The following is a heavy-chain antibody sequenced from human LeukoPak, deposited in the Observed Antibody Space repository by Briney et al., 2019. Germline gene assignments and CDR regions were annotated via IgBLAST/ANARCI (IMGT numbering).Heavy chain of an antibody. J-gene: IGHJ4*02. Sequence: PSETLSLTCTVSGGSISGSSYYWSWIRQPPGKGLEWIGYIYYSGSTNYNPSLKSRVTISVDTSKNQFSLKLSSVTAADTAVYYCARTVTTKAIDYWGQGTLVTVSS. CDR3: ARTVTTKAIDY. V-gene: IGHV4-61*01. D-gene: IGHD4-11*01. CDR1: GGSISGSSYY. CDR2: IYYSGST.